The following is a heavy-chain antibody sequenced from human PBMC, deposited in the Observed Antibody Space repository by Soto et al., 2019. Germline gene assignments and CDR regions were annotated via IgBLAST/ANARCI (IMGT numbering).Heavy chain of an antibody. J-gene: IGHJ4*02. CDR1: GYTFTSYY. CDR2: INPSGGST. CDR3: ASSVPTGFDY. V-gene: IGHV1-46*01. D-gene: IGHD3-9*01. Sequence: QVQLVQSGAEVKKPGASVKVSCKASGYTFTSYYMHWVRQAPGQGLEWMGIINPSGGSTSYAQKFQGRVTMTRDTSTSTVYMELSILRSEDTAVYYCASSVPTGFDYWGQGTLVTVSS.